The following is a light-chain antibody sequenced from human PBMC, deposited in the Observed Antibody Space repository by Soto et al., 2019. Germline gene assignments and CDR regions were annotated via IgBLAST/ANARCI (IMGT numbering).Light chain of an antibody. J-gene: IGLJ1*01. CDR3: SSYXXXXXXX. CDR1: SSDVGGYNY. Sequence: QSALTQPASVSGSPGQSITISCTGTSSDVGGYNYVSWYQQHPGKAPKLMIYEVSNRPSGVSNRFSGSKSGNTASLTISGXXAEDEADYYCSSYXXXXXXXFGTGT. V-gene: IGLV2-14*01. CDR2: EVS.